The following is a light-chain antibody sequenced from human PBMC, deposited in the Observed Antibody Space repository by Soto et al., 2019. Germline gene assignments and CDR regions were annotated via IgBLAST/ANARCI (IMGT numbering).Light chain of an antibody. Sequence: QSALTQPASVSGSPGQSITISCTVTSSDVGSYNLVSWYQHHPGKVPKLMIYEVSKRPSGLSNRFSGSTSGNTASLTISGLPAEVEAGYYCSSYGGSGTRVFGGGAQLTVL. V-gene: IGLV2-23*02. CDR3: SSYGGSGTRV. J-gene: IGLJ3*02. CDR2: EVS. CDR1: SSDVGSYNL.